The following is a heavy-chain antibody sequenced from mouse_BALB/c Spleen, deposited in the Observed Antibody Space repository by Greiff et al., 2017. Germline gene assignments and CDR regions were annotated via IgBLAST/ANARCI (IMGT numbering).Heavy chain of an antibody. Sequence: DVHLVESGGGLVKPGGSLKLSCAASGFTFSSYAMSWVRQSPEKRLEWVAEISSGGSYTYYPDTVTGRFTISRDNAKNTLYLEMSSLRSEDTAMYYCAREDPGYSAMDYWGQGTSVTVSS. J-gene: IGHJ4*01. CDR1: GFTFSSYA. CDR3: AREDPGYSAMDY. V-gene: IGHV5-9-4*01. D-gene: IGHD3-1*01. CDR2: ISSGGSYT.